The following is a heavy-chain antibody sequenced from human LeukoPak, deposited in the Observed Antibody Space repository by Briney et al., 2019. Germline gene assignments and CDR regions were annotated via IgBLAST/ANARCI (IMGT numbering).Heavy chain of an antibody. Sequence: PSETLSLTCAVYGGSFSGYYWSWIRQPPGQGLEWIGEINHSGSTNYNPSLKSRVTISVDTSKNQFSLKLSSVTAADTAVYYCARMPAYSGSGSYYNVLDYFDYWGQGTLVTVSS. CDR2: INHSGST. CDR3: ARMPAYSGSGSYYNVLDYFDY. D-gene: IGHD3-10*01. J-gene: IGHJ4*02. CDR1: GGSFSGYY. V-gene: IGHV4-34*01.